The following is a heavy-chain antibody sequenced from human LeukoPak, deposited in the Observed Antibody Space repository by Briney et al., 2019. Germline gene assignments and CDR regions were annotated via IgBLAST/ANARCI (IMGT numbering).Heavy chain of an antibody. D-gene: IGHD4-17*01. CDR2: ISSSGSTI. J-gene: IGHJ4*02. CDR3: ARDPSYGDYFDY. V-gene: IGHV3-48*03. CDR1: GFTFSSYE. Sequence: GGSLRLSCAASGFTFSSYEMNWVRQAPGKGLEWVSYISSSGSTIYYADSVKGRFTISRDNAKNSLYLQMNSLRAEDTVVYYCARDPSYGDYFDYWGQGTLVTVSS.